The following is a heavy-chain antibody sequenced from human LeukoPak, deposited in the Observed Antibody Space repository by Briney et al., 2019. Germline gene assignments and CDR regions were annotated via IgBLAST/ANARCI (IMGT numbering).Heavy chain of an antibody. CDR3: ARNTPDSSGFDY. J-gene: IGHJ4*02. D-gene: IGHD6-19*01. V-gene: IGHV4-30-4*08. Sequence: SETLSLTCTVSGDSISSGDFSWSWIRQPPGKGLEWIGYIHYSGSTYYNPSLKSRLTISVDTSKNQFSLNLSSVTAADTAVYYCARNTPDSSGFDYWGQGTLVTVSS. CDR1: GDSISSGDFS. CDR2: IHYSGST.